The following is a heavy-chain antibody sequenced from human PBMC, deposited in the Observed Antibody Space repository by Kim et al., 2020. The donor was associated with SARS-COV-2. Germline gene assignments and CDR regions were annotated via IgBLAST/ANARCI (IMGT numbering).Heavy chain of an antibody. D-gene: IGHD2-2*01. CDR3: ARDFTPAKDSTYAFYI. V-gene: IGHV1-18*04. CDR1: GYTFTSYG. J-gene: IGHJ3*02. Sequence: ASVKVSCKASGYTFTSYGISWERQAPGQGLEWMGWISAYNGNTNYAQKLQGRVTMTTDTTTTTAYMELRSLRSEDTAVYYCARDFTPAKDSTYAFYIWGQGTMVIVYS. CDR2: ISAYNGNT.